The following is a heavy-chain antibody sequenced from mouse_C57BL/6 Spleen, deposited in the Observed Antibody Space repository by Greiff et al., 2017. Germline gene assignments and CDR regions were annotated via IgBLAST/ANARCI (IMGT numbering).Heavy chain of an antibody. CDR3: ALLPTNRYVDV. D-gene: IGHD2-1*01. CDR2: ISDGGSYT. J-gene: IGHJ1*03. CDR1: GFNFSSYA. Sequence: EVQLVESGGGLVKPGGSLKLSCAASGFNFSSYAMSWVRQTPEKRLEWVATISDGGSYTYYPDNVKGRFTISRDNAKNNLYLQMSHLKSEDTAMYYCALLPTNRYVDVWGTGTTVTVSS. V-gene: IGHV5-4*01.